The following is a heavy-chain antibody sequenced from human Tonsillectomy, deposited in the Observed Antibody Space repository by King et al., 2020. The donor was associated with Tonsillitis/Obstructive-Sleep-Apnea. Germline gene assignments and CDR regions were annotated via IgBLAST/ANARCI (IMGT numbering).Heavy chain of an antibody. CDR1: GFTFSSYW. CDR2: INSDGSST. CDR3: AREDWELLDAFDI. D-gene: IGHD1-26*01. J-gene: IGHJ3*02. Sequence: EVQLVQSGGGLVQRGGSLTLSCAASGFTFSSYWMHWVRQAPGKGLVWVSRINSDGSSTSYADSVKGRFTISRDNAKNTLYLQMNSLRVEDMAVYYCAREDWELLDAFDIWGQGTMVTVSS. V-gene: IGHV3-74*01.